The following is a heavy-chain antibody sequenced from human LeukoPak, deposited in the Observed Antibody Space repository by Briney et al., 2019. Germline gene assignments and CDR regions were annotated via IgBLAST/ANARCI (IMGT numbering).Heavy chain of an antibody. V-gene: IGHV3-23*01. J-gene: IGHJ4*02. CDR2: ISGSGGST. CDR1: GFTFSSYA. Sequence: GGSLRLSCAASGFTFSSYAMSWVRQAPGKGLEWVSAISGSGGSTYYADSVKGRFTISRDNSKNTLYLQMNSLRAEDTAIYYCAKDTYDILTYDYWGQGTLVTVSS. D-gene: IGHD3-9*01. CDR3: AKDTYDILTYDY.